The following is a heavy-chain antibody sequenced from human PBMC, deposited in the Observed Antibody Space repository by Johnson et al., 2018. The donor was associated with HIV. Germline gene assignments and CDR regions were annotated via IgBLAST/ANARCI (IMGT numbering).Heavy chain of an antibody. Sequence: QVLLVESGGGLVKPGGFLRLSCAASGFTFSNAWMSWVRQAPGKGLEWVAVISYDGSNKYYADSVKGRFTISRDNSKNTLYLQMNSLRDEDTAVYYCARDNIVLMVGGAFDIWGQGTMVTVSS. V-gene: IGHV3-30-3*01. J-gene: IGHJ3*02. CDR1: GFTFSNAW. D-gene: IGHD2-8*01. CDR2: ISYDGSNK. CDR3: ARDNIVLMVGGAFDI.